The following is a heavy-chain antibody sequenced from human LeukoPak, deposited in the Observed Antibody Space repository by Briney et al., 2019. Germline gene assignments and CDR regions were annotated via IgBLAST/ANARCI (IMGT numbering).Heavy chain of an antibody. V-gene: IGHV3-74*01. Sequence: GGSLRLSCAASEFSVGSNYMTWVRHAPGKGLVWVSRINSDGSSTSYADSVKGRFTISRDNAKNTLYLQMNSLRAEDTAVYYCARVTPYMDVWGKGTTVTVSS. CDR2: INSDGSST. CDR1: EFSVGSNY. J-gene: IGHJ6*03. CDR3: ARVTPYMDV.